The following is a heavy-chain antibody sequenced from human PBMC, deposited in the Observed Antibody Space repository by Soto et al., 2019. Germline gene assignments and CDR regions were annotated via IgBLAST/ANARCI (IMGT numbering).Heavy chain of an antibody. Sequence: SETLSLTCTVSGGSISSYYWSWIRQPPGKGLEWIGYIYYSGSTNYNPSLKSRVTISVDTSKNQFSLKLSSVTAADTAVYYCARARGYCTNGVCLDAFEIWGQGTMVTVSS. CDR3: ARARGYCTNGVCLDAFEI. D-gene: IGHD2-8*01. V-gene: IGHV4-59*01. CDR2: IYYSGST. J-gene: IGHJ3*02. CDR1: GGSISSYY.